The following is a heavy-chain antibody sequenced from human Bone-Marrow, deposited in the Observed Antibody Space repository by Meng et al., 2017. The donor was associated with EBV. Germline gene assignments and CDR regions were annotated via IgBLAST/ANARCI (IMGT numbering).Heavy chain of an antibody. CDR2: IDHSGST. Sequence: QGLLQASAPGLVKLSGPLSLTCGVSGGSISSSNWWSWVRQPPGKGLEWIGEIDHSGSTNYNPSLKSRVTISIDKSKNQFSLKLSSVTAADTAVYYCARDISGTIDYWGQGTLVTVSS. J-gene: IGHJ4*02. CDR1: GGSISSSNW. D-gene: IGHD3-10*01. CDR3: ARDISGTIDY. V-gene: IGHV4-4*02.